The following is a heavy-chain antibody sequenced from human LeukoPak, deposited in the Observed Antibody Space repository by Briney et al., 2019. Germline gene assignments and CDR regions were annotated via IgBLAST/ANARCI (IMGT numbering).Heavy chain of an antibody. V-gene: IGHV4-34*01. CDR3: AREGDRVRRWLQSPRGDYYGMDV. CDR1: GGSFSGYY. Sequence: SETLSLTCAVYGGSFSGYYWSWIRQPPGKGLEWIGEINHSGSTNYNPSLKSRVTISVDTSKNQFSLKLSSVTAADTAVYYCAREGDRVRRWLQSPRGDYYGMDVWGQGTTVTVSS. D-gene: IGHD5-24*01. CDR2: INHSGST. J-gene: IGHJ6*02.